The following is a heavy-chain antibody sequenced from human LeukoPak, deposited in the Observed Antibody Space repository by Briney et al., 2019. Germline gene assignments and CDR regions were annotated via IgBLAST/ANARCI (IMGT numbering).Heavy chain of an antibody. CDR3: ASDYSSGWYVDY. J-gene: IGHJ4*02. V-gene: IGHV1-2*06. CDR2: INPNSGGT. D-gene: IGHD6-19*01. CDR1: GYTFTGYY. Sequence: ASVKVSCKASGYTFTGYYMHWVRQAPGQGLEWMGRINPNSGGTKYAQKFQGRVTMTRNTSISTAYMELSRLRSDDTAVYYCASDYSSGWYVDYWGQGTLVTVSS.